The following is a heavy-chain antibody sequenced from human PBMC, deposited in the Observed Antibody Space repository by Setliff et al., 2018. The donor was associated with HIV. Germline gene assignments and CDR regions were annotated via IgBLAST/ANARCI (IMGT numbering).Heavy chain of an antibody. V-gene: IGHV4-34*01. J-gene: IGHJ4*02. D-gene: IGHD5-12*01. CDR2: INHSGST. CDR1: GASFSDYS. CDR3: AKSPGFTGYGGSG. Sequence: SETLSLTCAVYGASFSDYSCSWIRQPPGKGLEWIGEINHSGSTNYNPSLKTRVTISVDTSKNQFSLKLTSVTAADTAVYYCAKSPGFTGYGGSGWGQGTLVTVSS.